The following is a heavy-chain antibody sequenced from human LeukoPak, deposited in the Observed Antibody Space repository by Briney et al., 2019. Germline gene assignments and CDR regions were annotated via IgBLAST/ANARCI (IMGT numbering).Heavy chain of an antibody. D-gene: IGHD6-13*01. CDR2: IYWDDDK. Sequence: ESSPTLVKPTQTLTLTCTFSGFSLSTTGVGVAWIRQPPGKALEWLALIYWDDDKLYSPSLNSRLTITKDTSKNQVVLTMTNMDPVDTATYFCAHRSLGSSCYYFDYWGQGTLVTVSS. CDR1: GFSLSTTGVG. CDR3: AHRSLGSSCYYFDY. V-gene: IGHV2-5*02. J-gene: IGHJ4*02.